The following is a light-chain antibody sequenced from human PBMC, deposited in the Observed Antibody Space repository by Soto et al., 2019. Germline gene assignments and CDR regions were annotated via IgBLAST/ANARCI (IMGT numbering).Light chain of an antibody. Sequence: QSVLTQPPSVSDAPGQRVTISCTGSSSNLGAGYDVHWYQLLPGTAPKLLIYGNRNRPSGVPDRFSGSKSGTSASLAITGLQAEDEADYYCQSYDNSMGVCYVFGTGTKVTV. CDR1: SSNLGAGYD. V-gene: IGLV1-40*01. CDR3: QSYDNSMGVCYV. J-gene: IGLJ1*01. CDR2: GNR.